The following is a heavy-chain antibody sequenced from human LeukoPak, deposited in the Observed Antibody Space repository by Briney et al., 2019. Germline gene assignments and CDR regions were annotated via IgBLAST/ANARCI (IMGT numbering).Heavy chain of an antibody. CDR1: GFTFSGCG. D-gene: IGHD5-18*01. J-gene: IGHJ4*02. V-gene: IGHV3-30*02. CDR3: AKDPYSYGSYFDY. CDR2: IGYDGRDK. Sequence: GGSLRLSCAASGFTFSGCGMHWVRQAPGKGLGWVAFIGYDGRDKYYADSMKGQFTISRDNSKNTLYLQMNSLRAEDTAVYYCAKDPYSYGSYFDYWGQGTLVTVSS.